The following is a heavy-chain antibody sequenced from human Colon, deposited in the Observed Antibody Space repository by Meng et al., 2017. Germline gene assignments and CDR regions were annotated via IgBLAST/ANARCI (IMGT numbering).Heavy chain of an antibody. CDR1: GYSISTAYY. D-gene: IGHD3-22*01. CDR2: IDRSGTN. J-gene: IGHJ4*02. CDR3: ARTIYSSSVDY. Sequence: QLQESGRGMVKPSETLALTCSVSGYSISTAYYWGWIRQTPGKGLEWIASIDRSGTNYYNPSLESRATISVDTSKNHFSLRLNSVTADDTAVYFSARTIYSSSVDYWGQGTLVTVSS. V-gene: IGHV4-38-2*01.